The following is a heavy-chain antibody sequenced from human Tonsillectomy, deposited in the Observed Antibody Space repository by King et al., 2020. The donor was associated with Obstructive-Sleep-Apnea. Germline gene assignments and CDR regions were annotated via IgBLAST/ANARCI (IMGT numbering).Heavy chain of an antibody. CDR2: IRYDGSNK. V-gene: IGHV3-30*02. J-gene: IGHJ2*01. D-gene: IGHD3-10*01. Sequence: QVQLVESGGGVVQPGGSLRLSCAASGFTFSSYGMHWVRQAPGKGLEWVAFIRYDGSNKYYADSVKGRFTISRDNSKNTLYLQMNSLRAEDTAVYYCAKNPLVRSGSYEGYWYFDLWGRGTLVTVSS. CDR1: GFTFSSYG. CDR3: AKNPLVRSGSYEGYWYFDL.